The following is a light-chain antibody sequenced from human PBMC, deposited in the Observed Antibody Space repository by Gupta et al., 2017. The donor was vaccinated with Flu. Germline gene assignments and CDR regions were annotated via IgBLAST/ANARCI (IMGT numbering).Light chain of an antibody. CDR2: DVS. CDR3: CSYADSVYV. Sequence: QSALTQPRSVSGSPGQSVTISCTGTSSDVGGYNYVSWYQQHPGKAPKLMIYDVSKRPSGVPDRFSGSKSGNTASLTISGLQAEDEADYYCCSYADSVYVFGTGTKVTVL. J-gene: IGLJ1*01. CDR1: SSDVGGYNY. V-gene: IGLV2-11*01.